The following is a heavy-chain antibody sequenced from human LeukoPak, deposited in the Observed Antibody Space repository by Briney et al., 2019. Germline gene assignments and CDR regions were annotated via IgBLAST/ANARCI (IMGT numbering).Heavy chain of an antibody. D-gene: IGHD5-24*01. Sequence: SETLSLTCAVYGGSFSGYYWSWIRQPPGKGLEWIGEINHSGSTNYNPSLKSRVTISVDTSKNQFSLKLSSVTAADTAVYYCARLPEVAPYNWFDPWGQGTLVTVSS. J-gene: IGHJ5*02. CDR3: ARLPEVAPYNWFDP. CDR2: INHSGST. CDR1: GGSFSGYY. V-gene: IGHV4-34*01.